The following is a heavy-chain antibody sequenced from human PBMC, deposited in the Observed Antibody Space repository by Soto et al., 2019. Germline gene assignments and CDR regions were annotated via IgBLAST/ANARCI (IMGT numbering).Heavy chain of an antibody. J-gene: IGHJ4*02. Sequence: GGSLRLSCAASGFTFSSYGMHWVRQAPGKGLEWVAVIWYDGSNKYYADSVKGRFTISRDNSKNTLYLQMNSLRAEDTAVYYCAIEYDSSGYYDYWGQGTLVTVS. CDR1: GFTFSSYG. CDR3: AIEYDSSGYYDY. CDR2: IWYDGSNK. V-gene: IGHV3-33*01. D-gene: IGHD3-22*01.